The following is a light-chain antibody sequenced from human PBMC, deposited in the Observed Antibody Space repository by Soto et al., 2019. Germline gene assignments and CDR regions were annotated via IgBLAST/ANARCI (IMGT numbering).Light chain of an antibody. CDR2: DAS. CDR3: QKYNSAPRT. Sequence: DIQMTQSPSSLSASVGDRVTITCRASQVISKFLNWYQLKPGKAPKLLIFDASELETGVTSRFSGHRSGADFTLTISSLQPEDVATYYCQKYNSAPRTFGQGTKVDIK. CDR1: QVISKF. J-gene: IGKJ1*01. V-gene: IGKV1-33*01.